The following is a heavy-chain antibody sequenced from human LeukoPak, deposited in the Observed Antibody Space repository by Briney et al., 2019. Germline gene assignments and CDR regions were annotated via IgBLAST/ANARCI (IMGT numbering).Heavy chain of an antibody. Sequence: SKTLSLTCTVSGGSISSNYWSWIRQPPGKGLEWIGYIYYSGTTSYNPSLKSRVTISVDTSKNQFSLKLSSVTAADTAVYYCARDRTNYDYVWGSYSGFDYWGQGTLVTVSS. CDR1: GGSISSNY. J-gene: IGHJ4*02. CDR2: IYYSGTT. CDR3: ARDRTNYDYVWGSYSGFDY. V-gene: IGHV4-59*01. D-gene: IGHD3-16*01.